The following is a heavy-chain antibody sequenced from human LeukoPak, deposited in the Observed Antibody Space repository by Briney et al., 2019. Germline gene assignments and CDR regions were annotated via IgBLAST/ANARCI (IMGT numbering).Heavy chain of an antibody. CDR3: AKDTAQDYGDYEGNAFDI. D-gene: IGHD4-17*01. J-gene: IGHJ3*02. V-gene: IGHV3-9*01. CDR2: ISWNSGSI. CDR1: GFTFDDYA. Sequence: GGSLRLSCAASGFTFDDYAMHWVRQAPGKGLERVSGISWNSGSIGYADSVKGRFTISRDNAENSLYLQMNNLRAEDTALYYCAKDTAQDYGDYEGNAFDIWGQGTMVTVSS.